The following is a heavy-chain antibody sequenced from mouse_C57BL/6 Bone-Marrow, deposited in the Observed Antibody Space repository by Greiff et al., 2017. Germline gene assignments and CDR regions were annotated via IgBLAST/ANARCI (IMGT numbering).Heavy chain of an antibody. CDR3: ARRRDYYVHY. Sequence: QVQLKQSGAELTKPGASVKLSCKATGYTFTGYWIEWVKQRPGHGLEWIGMIYPNSGSTNYNEKFKSKATLTVDKSSSTAYMQLSSLTSEDSAVSYSARRRDYYVHYWGQGTTLTVSS. CDR2: IYPNSGST. J-gene: IGHJ2*01. CDR1: GYTFTGYW. D-gene: IGHD2-1*01. V-gene: IGHV1-9*01.